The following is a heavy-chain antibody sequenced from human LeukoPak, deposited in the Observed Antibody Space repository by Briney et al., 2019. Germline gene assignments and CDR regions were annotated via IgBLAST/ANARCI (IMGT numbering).Heavy chain of an antibody. CDR2: IYPDESNT. CDR1: GYSFSNYW. Sequence: PGEPLKISCEGSGYSFSNYWIGWVRQMPGKGLEWMGNIYPDESNTRYSPSFQGQVTISADKSISTAYLQWSSLKASDTAMYYCARHRRDYSNYADYWGQGTLVTVSS. CDR3: ARHRRDYSNYADY. J-gene: IGHJ4*02. D-gene: IGHD4-11*01. V-gene: IGHV5-51*01.